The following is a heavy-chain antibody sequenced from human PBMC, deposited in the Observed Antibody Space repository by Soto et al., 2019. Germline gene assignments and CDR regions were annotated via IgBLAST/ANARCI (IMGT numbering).Heavy chain of an antibody. J-gene: IGHJ4*02. CDR3: ARLDKGYYFDY. D-gene: IGHD3-9*01. CDR2: IYYSGST. V-gene: IGHV4-39*01. Sequence: SETLSLTCAVSGGSISSSSYYWGWIRQPPGKGLEWIGSIYYSGSTYYNPSLKSRVTISVDTSKNQFSLKLSSVTAADTAVYYCARLDKGYYFDYWGQGTLVTVSS. CDR1: GGSISSSSYY.